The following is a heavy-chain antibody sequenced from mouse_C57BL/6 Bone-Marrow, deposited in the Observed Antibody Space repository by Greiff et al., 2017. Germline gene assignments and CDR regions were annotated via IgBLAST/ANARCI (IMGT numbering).Heavy chain of an antibody. D-gene: IGHD1-1*01. CDR2: INPSSGYT. CDR3: ARTYFYYYGSRGAMDY. CDR1: GYTFTSYW. J-gene: IGHJ4*01. Sequence: VQLQQSGAELAKPGASVKLSCKASGYTFTSYWMHWVKQRPGPGLEWIGYINPSSGYTKYNQKFKDKDTLTADKSSSTAYMQLSSLTYEDSAVYYCARTYFYYYGSRGAMDYWGQGTSVTVSS. V-gene: IGHV1-7*01.